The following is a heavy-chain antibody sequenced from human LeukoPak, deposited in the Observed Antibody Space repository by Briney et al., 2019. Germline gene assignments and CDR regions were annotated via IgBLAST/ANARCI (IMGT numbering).Heavy chain of an antibody. CDR3: ARGSTTVTS. V-gene: IGHV4-59*01. Sequence: SETLSLTCTVSGGSFSSFYWSWIRQPPGKGLEWIGYIYYKGSTNYNPSLKSRVTILIDTSKNQFSLKLSSLTAADTAVYYCARGSTTVTSWGQGTLVTVSS. CDR2: IYYKGST. J-gene: IGHJ4*02. D-gene: IGHD4-17*01. CDR1: GGSFSSFY.